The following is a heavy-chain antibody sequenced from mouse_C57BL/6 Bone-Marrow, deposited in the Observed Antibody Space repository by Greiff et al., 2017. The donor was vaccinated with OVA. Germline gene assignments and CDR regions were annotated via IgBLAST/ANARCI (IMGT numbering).Heavy chain of an antibody. V-gene: IGHV1-80*01. CDR1: GYAFSSYW. CDR2: IYPGDGDT. CDR3: ARPIYYGNYFDY. J-gene: IGHJ2*01. D-gene: IGHD2-1*01. Sequence: VKVVESGAELVKPGASVKISCKASGYAFSSYWMNWVKQRPGKGLEWIGQIYPGDGDTNYNGKFKGKATLTADKSSSTAYMQLSSLTSEDSAVYFCARPIYYGNYFDYWGQGTTLTVSS.